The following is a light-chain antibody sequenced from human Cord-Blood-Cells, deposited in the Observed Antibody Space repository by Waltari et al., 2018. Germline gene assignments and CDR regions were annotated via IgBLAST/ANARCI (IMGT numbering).Light chain of an antibody. Sequence: SYELTQPPSVSVSPGQTASITCSGDKLGDKYACWYQQKPGQSPVLVIYQDSKRPSGIPERFSGPNAGNTATLTISGTQAMEEADYYCQAWDSSTVVFGTGTKVTVL. V-gene: IGLV3-1*01. CDR3: QAWDSSTVV. CDR2: QDS. CDR1: KLGDKY. J-gene: IGLJ1*01.